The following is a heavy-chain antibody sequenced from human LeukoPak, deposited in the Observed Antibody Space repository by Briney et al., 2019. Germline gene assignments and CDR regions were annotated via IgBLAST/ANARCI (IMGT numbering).Heavy chain of an antibody. Sequence: ASVKVSCKASGFTFTDYHIHWVRQARGQGLEWMGWIDPKRGGTHSSQTFQDRVTMTRDTSINTAYLELSRLKFDDTAVYYCARGFLDGVLQRPLGYWGQGTQVTVSS. CDR1: GFTFTDYH. J-gene: IGHJ4*02. D-gene: IGHD3-16*01. CDR2: IDPKRGGT. V-gene: IGHV1-2*02. CDR3: ARGFLDGVLQRPLGY.